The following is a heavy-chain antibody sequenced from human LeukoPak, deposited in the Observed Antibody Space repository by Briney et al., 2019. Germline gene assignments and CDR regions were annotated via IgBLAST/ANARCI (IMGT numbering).Heavy chain of an antibody. CDR3: ARHPRPDWYFDL. J-gene: IGHJ2*01. CDR1: RFSFTTYW. D-gene: IGHD1-14*01. V-gene: IGHV5-51*01. Sequence: GESLKIPCKGSRFSFTTYWNAWVRQIPGKGLEWMGIIYLGDSDTRYSPSFQGQVTISADKSIGTAYLQWSSLKASDTAMYYCARHPRPDWYFDLWGRGTLVTVSS. CDR2: IYLGDSDT.